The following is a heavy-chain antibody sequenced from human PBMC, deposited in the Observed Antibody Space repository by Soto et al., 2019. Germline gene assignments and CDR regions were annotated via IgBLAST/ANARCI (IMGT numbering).Heavy chain of an antibody. CDR1: GFTLSGRS. Sequence: EVQLVESGGGLVQPGGSLRLSCAASGFTLSGRSMHWVRQAPGKGLVWVSGIDNAGTDSTYAASVKGRFTSSRDNAKNMLYLQMTSLRVEDTAVYYCARGWFGPDVWGKGTTVTVSS. J-gene: IGHJ6*04. CDR2: IDNAGTDS. CDR3: ARGWFGPDV. V-gene: IGHV3-74*01. D-gene: IGHD3-10*01.